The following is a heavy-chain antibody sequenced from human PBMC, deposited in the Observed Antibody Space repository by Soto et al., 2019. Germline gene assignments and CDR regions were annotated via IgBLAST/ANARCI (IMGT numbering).Heavy chain of an antibody. V-gene: IGHV1-69*13. CDR2: IIPIFGTA. J-gene: IGHJ4*02. CDR3: ARAVGIAAAYDY. D-gene: IGHD6-13*01. CDR1: GGTFSSYA. Sequence: SVKVSCKASGGTFSSYALSWLRQAPGQGLEWMGGIIPIFGTANYAQKFQGRVTITADESTSTAYMELSSLRSEDTAVYYCARAVGIAAAYDYWGQGTLVTVSS.